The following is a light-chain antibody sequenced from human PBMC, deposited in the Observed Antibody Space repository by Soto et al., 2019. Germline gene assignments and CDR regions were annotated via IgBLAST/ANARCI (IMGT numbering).Light chain of an antibody. J-gene: IGKJ1*01. CDR1: QSVSRSY. V-gene: IGKV3-20*01. CDR3: QQYGSSPWT. Sequence: EIVLTQSPGTLSLSPGERATLSCRASQSVSRSYLAWYQQKPGQAPRLLIYGASSKATDIPDRFSGSGSGTDFTLTISRLEPEDFAVYYCQQYGSSPWTFGQGTKVEIK. CDR2: GAS.